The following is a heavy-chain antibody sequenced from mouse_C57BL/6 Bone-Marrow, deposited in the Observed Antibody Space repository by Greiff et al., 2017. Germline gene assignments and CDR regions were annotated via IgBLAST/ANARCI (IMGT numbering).Heavy chain of an antibody. CDR2: IYPRDGST. CDR3: SRSNDGYYRYAMDY. J-gene: IGHJ4*01. V-gene: IGHV1-78*01. Sequence: QVQLQQSDAELVKPGASVKISCKVSGYTFTDHTIHWMKQRPEQGLEWIGYIYPRDGSTKYNEKFKGKATLTADKSSSTAYMLLNSLTSDDSAVDFCSRSNDGYYRYAMDYWGQGTSVTVAS. D-gene: IGHD2-3*01. CDR1: GYTFTDHT.